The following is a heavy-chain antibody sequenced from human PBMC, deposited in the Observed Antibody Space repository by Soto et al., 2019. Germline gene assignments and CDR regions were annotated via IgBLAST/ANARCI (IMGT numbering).Heavy chain of an antibody. CDR1: GFTLSNYG. J-gene: IGHJ4*02. CDR2: ISYGSSST. Sequence: EVQLVESGGGLVQSGGSRRLSCTASGFTLSNYGMNWIRQAPGKGLEWISFISYGSSSTYYADSVKGRFTISRDNAKNSLYLQMNSLRDEDTAVYYCARGKYTYGSDYWGQGAMVTVSS. CDR3: ARGKYTYGSDY. D-gene: IGHD5-18*01. V-gene: IGHV3-48*02.